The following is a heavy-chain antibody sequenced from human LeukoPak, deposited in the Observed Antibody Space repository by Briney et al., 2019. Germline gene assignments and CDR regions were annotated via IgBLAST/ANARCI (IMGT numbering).Heavy chain of an antibody. CDR2: IIPIFGTA. V-gene: IGHV1-69*06. J-gene: IGHJ4*02. CDR3: ASPIAAAGTLFDY. CDR1: GGTFSSYA. Sequence: GASVKVSCKASGGTFSSYAISWVRQAPGQGLEWMGGIIPIFGTANYAQKFQGRVTITADKSTSTAYMELSSLRSEDTAVYYCASPIAAAGTLFDYWGQGTLVTVSP. D-gene: IGHD6-13*01.